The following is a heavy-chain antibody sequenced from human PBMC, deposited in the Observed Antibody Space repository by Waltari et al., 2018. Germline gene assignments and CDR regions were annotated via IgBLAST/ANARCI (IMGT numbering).Heavy chain of an antibody. V-gene: IGHV4-39*01. D-gene: IGHD1-1*01. CDR3: ARLLKIGYNPAAYFDY. CDR2: INYSGGT. CDR1: GGSISSSSYY. J-gene: IGHJ4*02. Sequence: QLQLQESGPGLVKPSETLSLTCTVSGGSISSSSYYWGWIRQPPGKGLEWIVSINYSGGTYNTPSVKRRVTISVYTSKNQFSLKLSSVPAADTAVYYCARLLKIGYNPAAYFDYWGQGTLVTVSS.